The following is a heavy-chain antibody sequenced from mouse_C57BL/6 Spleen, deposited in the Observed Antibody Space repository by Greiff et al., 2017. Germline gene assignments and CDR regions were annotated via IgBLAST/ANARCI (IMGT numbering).Heavy chain of an antibody. CDR1: GSTFTSYW. CDR2: IDPSDSYT. CDR3: AVTGSAWFAY. D-gene: IGHD4-1*01. Sequence: QVQLKQPGAELVMPGASVKLSCKASGSTFTSYWMHWVKQRPGQGLEWIGEIDPSDSYTNYNQKFKGKSTLTVDKSSSTAYMQLSSLTSEDSAVYYCAVTGSAWFAYWGQGTLVTVSA. V-gene: IGHV1-69*01. J-gene: IGHJ3*01.